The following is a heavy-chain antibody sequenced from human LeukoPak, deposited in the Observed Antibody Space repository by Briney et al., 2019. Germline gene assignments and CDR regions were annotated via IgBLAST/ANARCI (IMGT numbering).Heavy chain of an antibody. J-gene: IGHJ5*02. CDR1: GGSISSSSHY. Sequence: SETLSLTCIVSGGSISSSSHYWGWIRQSPEMGLEWIGTFYPGGTTYYNPSFKSRVTITVDTSKNQLSLNLSSVTAADTAVYYCARHYGPWGQGTLVTVSS. D-gene: IGHD3-10*01. CDR3: ARHYGP. V-gene: IGHV4-39*01. CDR2: FYPGGTT.